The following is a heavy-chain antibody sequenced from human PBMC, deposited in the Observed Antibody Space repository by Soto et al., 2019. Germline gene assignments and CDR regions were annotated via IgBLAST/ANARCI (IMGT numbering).Heavy chain of an antibody. D-gene: IGHD6-13*01. J-gene: IGHJ6*02. Sequence: QVQLVESGGDLVNPGGSLRLSCAVSGFTFTDDYMSWIRQAPGKGLEWVSYIMRYSGSIYYEDFVKGRFTISRDNAKNSLFLQMNSVGTEDTAVYYCVSRRTAFWADGMDVWGQGTTVTVSS. CDR1: GFTFTDDY. V-gene: IGHV3-11*01. CDR2: IMRYSGSI. CDR3: VSRRTAFWADGMDV.